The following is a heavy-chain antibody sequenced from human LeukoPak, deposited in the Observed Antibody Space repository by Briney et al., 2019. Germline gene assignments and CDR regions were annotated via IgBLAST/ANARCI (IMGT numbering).Heavy chain of an antibody. CDR1: GGSISSYY. Sequence: PSETLSLTCTVSGGSISSYYWSWIRQPAGKGLEWIGRIYTSGSTNYNPSLKSRVTMSVDTSKNQFSLKLNSVTAADTAVYYCARERTMVRGVIPFDPWGQGTLVTVSS. J-gene: IGHJ5*02. D-gene: IGHD3-10*01. V-gene: IGHV4-4*07. CDR3: ARERTMVRGVIPFDP. CDR2: IYTSGST.